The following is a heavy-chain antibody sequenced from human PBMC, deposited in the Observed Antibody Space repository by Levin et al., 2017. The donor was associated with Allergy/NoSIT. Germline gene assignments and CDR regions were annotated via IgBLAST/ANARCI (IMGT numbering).Heavy chain of an antibody. D-gene: IGHD2-2*01. CDR1: GFTFSSYA. V-gene: IGHV3-23*01. Sequence: GGSLRLSCAASGFTFSSYAMSWVCQAPGKGLEWVSAISGSGGSTYYADSVKGRFTISRDNSKNTLYLQMNSLRAEDTAVYYCAKASRLVVVPAATGYFDYWGQGTLVTVSS. CDR2: ISGSGGST. J-gene: IGHJ4*02. CDR3: AKASRLVVVPAATGYFDY.